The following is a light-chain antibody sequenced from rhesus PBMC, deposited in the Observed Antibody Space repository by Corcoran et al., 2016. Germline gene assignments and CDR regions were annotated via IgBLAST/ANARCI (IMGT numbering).Light chain of an antibody. V-gene: IGKV3-10*01. J-gene: IGKJ1*01. CDR1: QSVSSY. Sequence: QVILTQSPDTLSLSPGERATLSCRASQSVSSYLAWYQQKPGQAPRFLIYGSSRRATGIPDRFSGSGPGTDFTLTISSLEPEDVGVYHCYQHSSGYPTFCQGTKVEIK. CDR3: YQHSSGYPT. CDR2: GSS.